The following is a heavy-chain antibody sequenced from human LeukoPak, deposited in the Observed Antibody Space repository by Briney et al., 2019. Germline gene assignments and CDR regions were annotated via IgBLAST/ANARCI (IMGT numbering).Heavy chain of an antibody. CDR1: GFTFSDYD. V-gene: IGHV3-13*01. D-gene: IGHD1-1*01. J-gene: IGHJ4*02. CDR3: ARVAKERVGGVYYFDY. CDR2: IGTAGDT. Sequence: PGGSLRLSCAASGFTFSDYDMHWVRQATGKGLEWVSAIGTAGDTYYTGSVKGRFTIFRENAKNSLYLQKNSLRAGDTAVYYCARVAKERVGGVYYFDYWGQGTLVTVSS.